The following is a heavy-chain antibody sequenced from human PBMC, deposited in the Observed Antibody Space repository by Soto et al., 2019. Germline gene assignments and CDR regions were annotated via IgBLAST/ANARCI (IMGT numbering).Heavy chain of an antibody. CDR2: ISSSSSTI. CDR3: ASALDTAMVNRDY. V-gene: IGHV3-48*02. Sequence: EVQLVESGGGLVQPGGSLRLSCAASGFTFSSYSMNWVRQAPGKGLEWVSYISSSSSTIYYADSVKGRFTISRDNAKNSLYLQMNSLRDEDTAVYYCASALDTAMVNRDYWAREPWSPSPQ. D-gene: IGHD5-18*01. J-gene: IGHJ4*02. CDR1: GFTFSSYS.